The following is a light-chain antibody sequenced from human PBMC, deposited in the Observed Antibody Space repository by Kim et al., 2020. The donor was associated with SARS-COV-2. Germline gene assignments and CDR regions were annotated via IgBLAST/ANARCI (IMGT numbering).Light chain of an antibody. Sequence: DIQMTQSPSTLSTSVGDRVTITCRASQSIRIYLAWYQQKPGKAPKLLIYRASRLETGVPSRFSGSGSGTEFTLTISSLQPDDSAIYYCQHYGAYPLTFGGGTKVDIK. CDR2: RAS. CDR3: QHYGAYPLT. J-gene: IGKJ4*01. CDR1: QSIRIY. V-gene: IGKV1-5*03.